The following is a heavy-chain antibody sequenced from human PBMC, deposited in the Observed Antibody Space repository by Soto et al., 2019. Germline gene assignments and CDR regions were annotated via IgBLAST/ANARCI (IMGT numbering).Heavy chain of an antibody. D-gene: IGHD6-19*01. V-gene: IGHV5-51*01. J-gene: IGHJ4*02. CDR3: ARRWARGSRLSSGWSYYFDY. CDR1: GYSFTSYW. CDR2: IYPGDSDT. Sequence: GESLKISCKGSGYSFTSYWIAWVRQMPGKGLEWMGIIYPGDSDTRYSPSFQGQITISADKSISTVYLQWSSLEASDTAMYYCARRWARGSRLSSGWSYYFDYWGKGTLVTVSS.